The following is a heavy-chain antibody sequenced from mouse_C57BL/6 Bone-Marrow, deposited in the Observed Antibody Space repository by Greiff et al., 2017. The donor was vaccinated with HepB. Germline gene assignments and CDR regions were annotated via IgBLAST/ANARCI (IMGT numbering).Heavy chain of an antibody. Sequence: QVQLQQSGAELVKPGASVKISCKASGYAFSSYWMNWVKQRPGKGLEWIGQIYPGDGDTNYNGKFKGKATLTADKSSSTAYMQLSSLTSEDSAVYFCARVIYYDYYYAMDYWGQGTSVTVSS. V-gene: IGHV1-80*01. CDR2: IYPGDGDT. J-gene: IGHJ4*01. CDR3: ARVIYYDYYYAMDY. CDR1: GYAFSSYW. D-gene: IGHD2-4*01.